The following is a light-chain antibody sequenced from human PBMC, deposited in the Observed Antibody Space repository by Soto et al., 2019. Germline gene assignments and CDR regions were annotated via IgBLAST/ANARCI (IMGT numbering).Light chain of an antibody. CDR2: WGS. V-gene: IGKV4-1*01. Sequence: DVVLPSSPEFLGLSLGERSAINCQSNQWVLYDFNNKNYLAWYQQKPGQPLKKIIHWGSVRYYGVSDRFSGSGSATDFTLTISSLQVEDVAVYYCHQYYTLPLTFGGGTKVDI. CDR3: HQYYTLPLT. J-gene: IGKJ4*01. CDR1: QWVLYDFNNKNY.